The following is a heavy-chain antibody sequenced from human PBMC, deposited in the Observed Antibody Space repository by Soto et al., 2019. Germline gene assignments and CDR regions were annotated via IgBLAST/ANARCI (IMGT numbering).Heavy chain of an antibody. Sequence: SETLSLTCIVSGESISSSSYYWSWIRQPPGKGLEWIGSIYYSGRTYYNPSFKSRVTISIDTSKNQFSLKLSSVTATDTAVYYCARQRTTVVTQAYFDHWGQGALVTVS. V-gene: IGHV4-39*01. CDR3: ARQRTTVVTQAYFDH. D-gene: IGHD2-21*02. CDR2: IYYSGRT. CDR1: GESISSSSYY. J-gene: IGHJ4*02.